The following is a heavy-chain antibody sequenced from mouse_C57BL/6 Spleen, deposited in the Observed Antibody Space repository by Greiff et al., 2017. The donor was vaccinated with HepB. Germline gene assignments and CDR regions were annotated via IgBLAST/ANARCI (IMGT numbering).Heavy chain of an antibody. D-gene: IGHD1-1*01. J-gene: IGHJ2*01. CDR2: ISDGGSYT. CDR3: ARVPYYYGSSFYFDY. Sequence: DVQLVESGGGLVKPGGSLKLSCAASGFTFSSYAMSWVRQTPEKRLEWVATISDGGSYTYYPDNVKGRFTISRDNAKNNLYLQMSHLKSEDTAMYYCARVPYYYGSSFYFDYWGQGTTLTVSS. V-gene: IGHV5-4*01. CDR1: GFTFSSYA.